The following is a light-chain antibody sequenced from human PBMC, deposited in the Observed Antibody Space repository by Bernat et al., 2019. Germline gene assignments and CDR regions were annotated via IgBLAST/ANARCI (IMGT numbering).Light chain of an antibody. CDR2: GAS. CDR1: QVIGTY. J-gene: IGKJ5*01. CDR3: QQLNSYPIT. V-gene: IGKV1-9*01. Sequence: DIQLTQSPPFLSASVGDRVTITCRASQVIGTYLAWYQQKPGKAPNHRIYGASTLQTGVPSRFSGRGSGTQFTLTLSSLRPEDFATYPCQQLNSYPITFGPGTRLEI.